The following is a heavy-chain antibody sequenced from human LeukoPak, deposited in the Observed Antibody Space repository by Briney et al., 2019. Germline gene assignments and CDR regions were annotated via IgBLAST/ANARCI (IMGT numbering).Heavy chain of an antibody. CDR2: IRSKANSYAT. V-gene: IGHV3-73*01. D-gene: IGHD6-13*01. J-gene: IGHJ6*02. CDR1: GLTFSGSA. CDR3: TSPGRGDPVRQQLDYYGMDV. Sequence: GGSLTLSCAASGLTFSGSAMHWVRQASGKGLEWVGRIRSKANSYATAYAASVKGRFTISRDDSKNTAYLQMNSLKTEDTAVYYCTSPGRGDPVRQQLDYYGMDVWGQGTTVTVSS.